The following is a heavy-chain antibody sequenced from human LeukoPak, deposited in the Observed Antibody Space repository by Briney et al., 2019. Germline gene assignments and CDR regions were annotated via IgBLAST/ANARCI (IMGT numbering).Heavy chain of an antibody. CDR1: GFTFSRYW. CDR3: ARDVHGALDF. V-gene: IGHV3-7*01. J-gene: IGHJ4*02. CDR2: IRGDAGDK. Sequence: GGSLRLSCAASGFTFSRYWMAWVRQAPGKGLEWVANIRGDAGDKGYADSVRDRFTISRDNGKNSLYLQMNSLTVEDTAVYYCARDVHGALDFWGQGTLVVVSS. D-gene: IGHD4/OR15-4a*01.